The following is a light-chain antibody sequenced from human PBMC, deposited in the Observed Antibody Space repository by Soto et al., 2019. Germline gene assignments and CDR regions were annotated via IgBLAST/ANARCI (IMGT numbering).Light chain of an antibody. J-gene: IGKJ1*01. Sequence: DIQMTQSPSTLSASVGDRVTLTCRASQSISSCLAWYQQKPGKAPKLLIYKASTLESGVPARFSGSGSGTEFTLTISSLQPDDFATYYCQQYNSYPGTCGQGTKGDIK. CDR2: KAS. CDR1: QSISSC. CDR3: QQYNSYPGT. V-gene: IGKV1-5*03.